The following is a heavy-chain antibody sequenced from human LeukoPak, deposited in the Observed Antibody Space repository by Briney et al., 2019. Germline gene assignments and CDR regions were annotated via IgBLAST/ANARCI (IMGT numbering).Heavy chain of an antibody. J-gene: IGHJ4*02. V-gene: IGHV1-2*02. CDR1: GYTSTTYG. CDR2: INPNSGGT. CDR3: ARYVMGLDF. D-gene: IGHD2-8*01. Sequence: ASVKVSCKASGYTSTTYGITWVRQAPGQGLEWMGWINPNSGGTNYAQKFQGRVTMTRDTSISTAYMELSRLRSDDTAVYYCARYVMGLDFWGQGTLVTVSS.